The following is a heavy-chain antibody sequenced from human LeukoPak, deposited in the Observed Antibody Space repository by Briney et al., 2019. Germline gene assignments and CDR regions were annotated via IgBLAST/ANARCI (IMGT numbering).Heavy chain of an antibody. CDR1: GFTFSSYA. CDR2: ISSNGGST. V-gene: IGHV3-64*01. Sequence: SGGSLRLSCAASGFTFSSYARHWVRQAPGKGLEYVSAISSNGGSTYYANSVKGRFTISRDNSKNTLYLQMGSLRAEDMAVYYCARGLFLGYCSSTSCSVFDYWGQGTLVTVSS. D-gene: IGHD2-2*01. CDR3: ARGLFLGYCSSTSCSVFDY. J-gene: IGHJ4*02.